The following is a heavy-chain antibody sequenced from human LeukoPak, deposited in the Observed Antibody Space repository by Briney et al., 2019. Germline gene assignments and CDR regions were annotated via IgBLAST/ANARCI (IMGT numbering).Heavy chain of an antibody. CDR3: ARSEYQYQLLIYYYYGMDV. Sequence: ASVKVSCKASGYTFTGYYMHWVRQDPGQGLEWMGWINPNSGGTNYAQKFQGRVTMTRDTSISTAYMELSRLRSDDTAVYYCARSEYQYQLLIYYYYGMDVWGQGTTVTVSS. CDR1: GYTFTGYY. D-gene: IGHD2-2*01. J-gene: IGHJ6*02. CDR2: INPNSGGT. V-gene: IGHV1-2*02.